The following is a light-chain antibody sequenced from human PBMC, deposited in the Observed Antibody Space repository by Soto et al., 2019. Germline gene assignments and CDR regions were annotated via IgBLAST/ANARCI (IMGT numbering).Light chain of an antibody. CDR2: GAS. CDR1: QSVDSSF. J-gene: IGKJ1*01. CDR3: QQYVSSVT. V-gene: IGKV3-20*01. Sequence: EIVLTQSPGSLSLSPGERATLSCRASQSVDSSFFAWYQQKPGQAPRLLIYGASNRATGIPDRFSGSGSGTVFPLTISRLEPEDCAVYYCQQYVSSVTFGQGTKVEIK.